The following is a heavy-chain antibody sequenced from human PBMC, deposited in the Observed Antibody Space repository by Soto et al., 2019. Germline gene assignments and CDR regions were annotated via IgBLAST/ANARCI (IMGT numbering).Heavy chain of an antibody. CDR3: AKVYSSSWYPRLDFQH. D-gene: IGHD6-13*01. J-gene: IGHJ1*01. V-gene: IGHV3-23*01. Sequence: GGSLRLSCAASGFTFSSYAMSWVRQAPGKGLEWVSAISGSGGSTYYADSVKGRFTISRDNSKNTLYLQMNSLRAEDTAVYYCAKVYSSSWYPRLDFQHWGQGTLVTVSS. CDR2: ISGSGGST. CDR1: GFTFSSYA.